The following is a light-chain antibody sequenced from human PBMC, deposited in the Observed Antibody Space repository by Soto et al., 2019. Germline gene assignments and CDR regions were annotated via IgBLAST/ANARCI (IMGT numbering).Light chain of an antibody. V-gene: IGLV2-14*01. Sequence: QSPLTQPASVSGSPGQSITISCTGTSSDVGAYNYVSWYQQHPGKAPKLIIYEVSDRPSGVSNRFSGSKSGNTASLTISGLQAEDEADYYCSSYAGSRVLVFGGGTKVTVL. J-gene: IGLJ2*01. CDR3: SSYAGSRVLV. CDR2: EVS. CDR1: SSDVGAYNY.